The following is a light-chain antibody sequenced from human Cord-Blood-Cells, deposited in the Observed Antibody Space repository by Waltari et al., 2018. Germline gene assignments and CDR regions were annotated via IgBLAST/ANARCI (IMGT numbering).Light chain of an antibody. V-gene: IGKV1-27*01. CDR1: QGISNY. CDR3: QKYNSAPIT. J-gene: IGKJ5*01. Sequence: DIQMTQSPSSLSATVGYRVTITCRASQGISNYLAWYQQKPGKVPKLLIYAASTLQSGVASRFSGSGSGTDFTLTISSLQPEDVATYYWQKYNSAPITFGQGTRLEIK. CDR2: AAS.